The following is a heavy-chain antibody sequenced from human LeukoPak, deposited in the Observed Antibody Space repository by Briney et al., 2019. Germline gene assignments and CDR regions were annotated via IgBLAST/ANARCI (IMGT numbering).Heavy chain of an antibody. D-gene: IGHD6-6*01. Sequence: GESLRISCKGSGYIFTNQWIGWVRQMPGKGLEWMGIIYPGDSDTRYSPSFQGRVTISADKSISTAYLQWNSLKASDTALYYCARRNIAARLYAFDIWGQGTMVTVSS. V-gene: IGHV5-51*01. CDR3: ARRNIAARLYAFDI. J-gene: IGHJ3*02. CDR2: IYPGDSDT. CDR1: GYIFTNQW.